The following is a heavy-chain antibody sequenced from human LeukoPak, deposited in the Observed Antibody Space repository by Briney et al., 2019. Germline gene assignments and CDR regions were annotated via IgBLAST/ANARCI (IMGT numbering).Heavy chain of an antibody. CDR3: ARDEYYDSSGYSMNNWFDP. Sequence: SVKVSCKASGGTFSSYAISWVRQAPGQGLEWMGRIIPILGIANYAQKFQGRVTITADKSTSTAYMELSSLRSEDTGVYYCARDEYYDSSGYSMNNWFDPWGQGTLVTVSS. V-gene: IGHV1-69*04. CDR1: GGTFSSYA. CDR2: IIPILGIA. J-gene: IGHJ5*02. D-gene: IGHD3-22*01.